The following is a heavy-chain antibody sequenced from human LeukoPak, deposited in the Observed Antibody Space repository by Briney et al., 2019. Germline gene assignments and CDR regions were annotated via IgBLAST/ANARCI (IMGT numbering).Heavy chain of an antibody. D-gene: IGHD1-26*01. CDR3: TTDLRWELPYFDY. CDR2: NKSKTDGGTT. J-gene: IGHJ4*02. V-gene: IGHV3-15*01. Sequence: AGGSLGLSCAAPGFNFRNVWLSWVRQAPGKGLELVGRNKSKTDGGTTDYGASVKGRFTISRDDSKDTLYLQMRSLNTEDTALYYCTTDLRWELPYFDYWGQGTVVTVSS. CDR1: GFNFRNVW.